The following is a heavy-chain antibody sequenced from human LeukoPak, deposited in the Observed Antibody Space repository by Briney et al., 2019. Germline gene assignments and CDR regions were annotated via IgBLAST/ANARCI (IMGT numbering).Heavy chain of an antibody. Sequence: PGGSLRLSCAASGFTFSSYWMHWVRQAPGKGLVWVSRINSDGSSTSYADSVKGRFTISRDNAKNTLYLQMNSLRAEDTAVYYCARGGYCGGDCYFYYWGQGTLVTVSS. D-gene: IGHD2-21*02. J-gene: IGHJ4*02. CDR3: ARGGYCGGDCYFYY. CDR2: INSDGSST. CDR1: GFTFSSYW. V-gene: IGHV3-74*01.